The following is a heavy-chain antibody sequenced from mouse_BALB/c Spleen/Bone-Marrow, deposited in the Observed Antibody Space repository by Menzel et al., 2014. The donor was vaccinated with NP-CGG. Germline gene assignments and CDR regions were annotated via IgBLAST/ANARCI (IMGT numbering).Heavy chain of an antibody. J-gene: IGHJ4*01. CDR2: IYPGSGST. CDR3: TKSELRKGNYYGMDT. V-gene: IGHV1-77*01. CDR1: GYTFTDYV. Sequence: VKLVEPGPELVKPGASVKMSCKASGYTFTDYVISWVKQRTGQGLEWIGEIYPGSGSTYYNEKFKGKATLTADKSSNTRYMQLSTLPSEASPFYIYTKSELRKGNYYGMDTWGQETSLTVSS. D-gene: IGHD2-1*01.